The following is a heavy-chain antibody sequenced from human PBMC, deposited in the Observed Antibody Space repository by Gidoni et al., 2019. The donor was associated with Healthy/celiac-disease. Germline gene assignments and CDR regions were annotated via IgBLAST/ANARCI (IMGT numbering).Heavy chain of an antibody. J-gene: IGHJ4*02. V-gene: IGHV3-9*01. D-gene: IGHD6-13*01. CDR3: AKDKGGSSWWTNFDY. Sequence: EVQLVESGGGLVQPGRSLRLYCAASGFTFDDYAMHWVRQAPGKGLEWVSGISWNSGSIGYADSVKGRFTISRDNAKNSLYLQMNSLRAEDTALYYCAKDKGGSSWWTNFDYWGQGTLVTVSS. CDR1: GFTFDDYA. CDR2: ISWNSGSI.